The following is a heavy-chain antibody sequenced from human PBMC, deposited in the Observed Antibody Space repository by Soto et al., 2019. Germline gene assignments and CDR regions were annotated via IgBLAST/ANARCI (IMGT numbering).Heavy chain of an antibody. CDR3: AQFPFYGYNSYLAY. J-gene: IGHJ4*02. V-gene: IGHV4-4*02. Sequence: PSETLSLTCDVSGGSISTGGWWSWVRQPPGKGLEWIGQISQSGTTNYNPSLESRVTISMDKSKNQFSLHLTAVTAADTAVYFCAQFPFYGYNSYLAYWGPGTLVTVSS. CDR1: GGSISTGGW. D-gene: IGHD3-22*01. CDR2: ISQSGTT.